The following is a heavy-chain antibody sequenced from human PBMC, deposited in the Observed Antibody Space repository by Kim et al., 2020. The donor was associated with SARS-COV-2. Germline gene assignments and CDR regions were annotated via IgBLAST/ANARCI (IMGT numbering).Heavy chain of an antibody. CDR1: GYTFTSYD. CDR2: MNPNSGNT. CDR3: ASRGYSGYGPWGNFDY. Sequence: ASVKVSCKASGYTFTSYDINWVRQATGQGLEWMGWMNPNSGNTGYAQKFQGRVTMTRNTSISTAYMELRSLRSEDTAVYYCASRGYSGYGPWGNFDYWGQGTLVTVSS. V-gene: IGHV1-8*01. D-gene: IGHD5-12*01. J-gene: IGHJ4*02.